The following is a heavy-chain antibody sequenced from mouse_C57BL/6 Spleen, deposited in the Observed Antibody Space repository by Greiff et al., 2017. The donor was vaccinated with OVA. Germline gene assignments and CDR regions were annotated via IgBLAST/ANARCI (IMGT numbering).Heavy chain of an antibody. CDR1: GYTFTSYW. Sequence: QVQLQQSGAELVKPGASVKLSCKASGYTFTSYWMQWVKQRPGQGLEWIGEIDPSDSYTNYNQKFKGKATLTVDTSSSTAYMQLSSLTSEDSAVYYCARGHYSNYYYAMDYWGQGTSVTVSS. D-gene: IGHD2-5*01. CDR3: ARGHYSNYYYAMDY. CDR2: IDPSDSYT. J-gene: IGHJ4*01. V-gene: IGHV1-50*01.